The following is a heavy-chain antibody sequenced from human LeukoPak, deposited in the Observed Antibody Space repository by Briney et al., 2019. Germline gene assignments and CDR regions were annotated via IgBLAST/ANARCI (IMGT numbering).Heavy chain of an antibody. Sequence: ASVQVSCKASGYTFTSYAMHWVRQAPGQRLEWMGWINAGNGNTKYSQNYQGRVTITRDTSASTAYMELSSLRSEDTAVYYCARDAPRVGSGWYGDASDAFDIWGQGTMVTVSS. D-gene: IGHD6-19*01. CDR2: INAGNGNT. CDR1: GYTFTSYA. V-gene: IGHV1-3*01. J-gene: IGHJ3*02. CDR3: ARDAPRVGSGWYGDASDAFDI.